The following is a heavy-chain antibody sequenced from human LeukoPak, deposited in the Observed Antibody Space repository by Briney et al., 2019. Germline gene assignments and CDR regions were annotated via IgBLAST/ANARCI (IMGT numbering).Heavy chain of an antibody. V-gene: IGHV1-2*02. CDR1: GYTFSGHN. CDR3: ARGTYGSGTYLWFDP. Sequence: ASVNVSCKASGYTFSGHNIYWVRQAPGQGLEWMGWINPNSGATTYAQNFQGRVIMTRDTSISTAYMELSRLRSDDTAVYFCARGTYGSGTYLWFDPWGQGTLVTVSS. CDR2: INPNSGAT. D-gene: IGHD3-10*01. J-gene: IGHJ5*02.